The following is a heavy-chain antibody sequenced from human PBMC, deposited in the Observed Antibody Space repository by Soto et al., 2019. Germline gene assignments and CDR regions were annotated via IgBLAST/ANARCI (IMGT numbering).Heavy chain of an antibody. CDR3: AREGGESSDGLYYFDS. V-gene: IGHV4-31*03. Sequence: SETLSLTCTVSGGSISSDGYYWSWIRQHPGKGLEYIGYIYYSGDTDYNPSLKSRLAISIDTSKNQFSLKLSSVTAADTAVYFCAREGGESSDGLYYFDSWGQGSLVTVSS. J-gene: IGHJ4*02. D-gene: IGHD3-16*01. CDR1: GGSISSDGYY. CDR2: IYYSGDT.